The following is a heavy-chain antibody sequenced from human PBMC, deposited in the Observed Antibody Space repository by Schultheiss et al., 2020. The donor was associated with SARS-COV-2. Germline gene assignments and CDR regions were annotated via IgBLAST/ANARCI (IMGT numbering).Heavy chain of an antibody. CDR2: ISASAFST. Sequence: GGSLRLSCAASGFTVSSNYMSWVRQAPGKGLEGVAAISASAFSTYYADSMKGRFTVSRDNSKNTLYLQMNSLRAEDTAVYYCARDPASYYDFWSGYVIGYGMDVWGQGTTVTVSS. J-gene: IGHJ6*02. CDR1: GFTVSSNY. CDR3: ARDPASYYDFWSGYVIGYGMDV. V-gene: IGHV3-23*01. D-gene: IGHD3-3*01.